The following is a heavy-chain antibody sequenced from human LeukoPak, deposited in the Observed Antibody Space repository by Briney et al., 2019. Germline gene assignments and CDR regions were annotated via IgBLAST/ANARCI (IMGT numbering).Heavy chain of an antibody. CDR3: ARQLDYSAGRYFDY. D-gene: IGHD4-11*01. V-gene: IGHV4-39*01. CDR1: GGSISSSSYY. CDR2: IYYSGST. J-gene: IGHJ4*02. Sequence: PSETLSPTCTVSGGSISSSSYYWGWIRQPPGKGLEWIGGIYYSGSTYYNPSLKSRVTISVDTSKNQFSLKLSSVTAADTAVYYCARQLDYSAGRYFDYWGQGTLVTVSS.